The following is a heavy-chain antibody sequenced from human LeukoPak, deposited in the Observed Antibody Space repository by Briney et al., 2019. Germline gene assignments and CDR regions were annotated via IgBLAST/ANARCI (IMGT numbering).Heavy chain of an antibody. Sequence: GGSLRLSCAASGFTFSNSAMYWVRQAPGKGLEFVSVISTNGDKTYYADSVKGRFTISRDNSKNTLYLQMGSLRADDMAVYYCARGVAISSSGWYDTFDYWGQGALVTISS. CDR3: ARGVAISSSGWYDTFDY. J-gene: IGHJ4*02. CDR2: ISTNGDKT. D-gene: IGHD6-19*01. V-gene: IGHV3-64*02. CDR1: GFTFSNSA.